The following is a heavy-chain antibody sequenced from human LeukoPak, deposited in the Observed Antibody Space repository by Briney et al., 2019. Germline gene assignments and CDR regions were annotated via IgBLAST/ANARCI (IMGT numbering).Heavy chain of an antibody. CDR3: AKEVHPYDSGTYYFDY. Sequence: GGSLRLSCVGSGFTFSSYGMHWVRQAAGKGLEWVAFIRHDGSNEYYADSVKGRFTVSRDNSKNALFLQMNSLRVEEMAVYYCAKEVHPYDSGTYYFDYWGRGTLVTVSS. CDR1: GFTFSSYG. J-gene: IGHJ4*02. V-gene: IGHV3-30*02. D-gene: IGHD3-10*01. CDR2: IRHDGSNE.